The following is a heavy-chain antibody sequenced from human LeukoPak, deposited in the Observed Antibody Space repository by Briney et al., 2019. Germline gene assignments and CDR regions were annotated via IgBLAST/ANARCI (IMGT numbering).Heavy chain of an antibody. CDR1: GFTFSSYG. D-gene: IGHD6-13*01. CDR2: ISYDGSNK. V-gene: IGHV3-30*18. J-gene: IGHJ5*02. Sequence: PGGSLRLSCAASGFTFSSYGMHWVRQAPGKGLEWVAVISYDGSNKYYADSVKGRFTISRDNSKNTLYLQMNSLRAEDTAVYYCAKSGSSRQYNWFDPWGQGTLVTVSS. CDR3: AKSGSSRQYNWFDP.